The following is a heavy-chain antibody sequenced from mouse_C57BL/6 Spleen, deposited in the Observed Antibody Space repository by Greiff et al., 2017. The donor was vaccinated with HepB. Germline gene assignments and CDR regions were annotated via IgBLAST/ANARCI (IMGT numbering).Heavy chain of an antibody. V-gene: IGHV1-7*01. CDR1: GYTFTSYW. D-gene: IGHD1-1*01. J-gene: IGHJ4*01. Sequence: QVQLKQSGAELAKPGASVKLSCKASGYTFTSYWMHWVKQRPGQGLEWIGYINPSSGYTKYNQKFKDKATLTADKSSSTAYIQLSSLTYEDSAVYYCARFLSYYYGSSPAMDYWGQGTSVTVSS. CDR3: ARFLSYYYGSSPAMDY. CDR2: INPSSGYT.